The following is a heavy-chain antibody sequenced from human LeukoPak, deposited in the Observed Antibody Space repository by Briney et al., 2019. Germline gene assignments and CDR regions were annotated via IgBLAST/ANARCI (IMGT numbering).Heavy chain of an antibody. CDR1: GYEFSSYG. CDR3: EKDSPRDDYVRGSYRYSRRGLDI. J-gene: IGHJ3*02. D-gene: IGHD3-16*02. CDR2: ISAYNGKT. V-gene: IGHV1-18*01. Sequence: ASVNVSCKASGYEFSSYGISWVRQAPGQGLEWMGWISAYNGKTKYAEKFQGRLTMTTETSTSTAYMELRSLTSADTAVYYCEKDSPRDDYVRGSYRYSRRGLDIWGQGTLVTASS.